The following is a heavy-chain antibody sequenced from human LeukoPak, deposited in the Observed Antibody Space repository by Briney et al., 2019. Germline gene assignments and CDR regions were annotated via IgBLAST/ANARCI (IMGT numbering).Heavy chain of an antibody. Sequence: ASVKVSCKASGYTFTSYYMHWVRQAPGQGLEWMGIINPSGGSTSYAQKFQGRVTITTDESTSTAYMELSSLRSEDTAVYYCASFPYDSSGYYDFDYWGQGTLVTVSS. V-gene: IGHV1-46*01. D-gene: IGHD3-22*01. CDR2: INPSGGST. CDR1: GYTFTSYY. J-gene: IGHJ4*02. CDR3: ASFPYDSSGYYDFDY.